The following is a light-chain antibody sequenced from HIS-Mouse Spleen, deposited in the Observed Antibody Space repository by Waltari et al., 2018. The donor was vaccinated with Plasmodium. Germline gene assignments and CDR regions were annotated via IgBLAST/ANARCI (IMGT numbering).Light chain of an antibody. J-gene: IGKJ5*01. CDR3: QQYGSSPIT. V-gene: IGKV3-20*01. CDR2: GAS. Sequence: EIVLTQSPRTLSLSPGERATLPCRASQSVSISYLAWYQQKPGQAPRLLLLGASSRATGIPDRFSGSGSGTDFTLTISRLEPEDFAVYYCQQYGSSPITFGQGTRLEIK. CDR1: QSVSISY.